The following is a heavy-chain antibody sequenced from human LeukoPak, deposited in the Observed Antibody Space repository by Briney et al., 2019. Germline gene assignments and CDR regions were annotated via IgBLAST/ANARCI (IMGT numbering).Heavy chain of an antibody. CDR1: GFTFSSYE. CDR2: ISSGGSTM. D-gene: IGHD5-12*01. CDR3: ARGGYSGYDNAFDI. V-gene: IGHV3-48*03. Sequence: GGSLRLSCAASGFTFSSYEMNWVRQAPGKGLEWVSYISSGGSTMYYADSVRGRFTISTDNAKNSLFLQMNSLRAEDTAVYYCARGGYSGYDNAFDIWGQGTMVTVSS. J-gene: IGHJ3*02.